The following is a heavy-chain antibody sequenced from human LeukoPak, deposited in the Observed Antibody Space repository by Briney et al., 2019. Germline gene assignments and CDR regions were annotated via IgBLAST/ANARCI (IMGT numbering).Heavy chain of an antibody. CDR3: ARETPVAGAYYFDY. D-gene: IGHD6-19*01. V-gene: IGHV3-74*01. J-gene: IGHJ4*02. CDR2: TYGSST. CDR1: GFTFSSYW. Sequence: GSLRLSCAASGFTFSSYWMHWVRQAPGKGLVWVSGTYGSSTRYSDSVKGRFTISRDNAKKTPSLQMNSLRAEDTAVYYCARETPVAGAYYFDYWGQGELVTVSS.